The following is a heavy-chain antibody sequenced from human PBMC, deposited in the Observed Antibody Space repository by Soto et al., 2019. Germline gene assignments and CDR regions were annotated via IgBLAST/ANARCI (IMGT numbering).Heavy chain of an antibody. V-gene: IGHV3-33*01. CDR1: GFTFSNYG. Sequence: QVQLVESGGGVVQPGRSLRLSCAASGFTFSNYGMHWVRQAPGKGLEWVAVILNDGSNRYHADSVKERFTISRDNSKNTLYLQMNSLRAEDTAAYYCARDDEYSGNGMDVWGQGTTVTVS. D-gene: IGHD3-10*01. CDR2: ILNDGSNR. J-gene: IGHJ6*02. CDR3: ARDDEYSGNGMDV.